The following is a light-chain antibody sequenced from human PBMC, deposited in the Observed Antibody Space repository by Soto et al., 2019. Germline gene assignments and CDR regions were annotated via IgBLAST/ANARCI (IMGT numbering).Light chain of an antibody. CDR2: LNSDGSH. J-gene: IGLJ2*01. CDR3: QTWGTGMV. Sequence: QAVATQSPSASASLGASVKLTCTLSSGHSSYAIAWHQQQPEKGPRYLMKLNSDGSHSKGDGIPDRFSGSSSGAERYLTISSLQSEDEADYYCQTWGTGMVFGEGTQLTVL. V-gene: IGLV4-69*01. CDR1: SGHSSYA.